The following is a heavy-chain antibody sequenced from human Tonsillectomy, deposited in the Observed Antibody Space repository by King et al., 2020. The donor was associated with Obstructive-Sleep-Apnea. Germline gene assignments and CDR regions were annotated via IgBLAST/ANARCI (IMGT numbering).Heavy chain of an antibody. V-gene: IGHV4-39*07. CDR1: GGSISSSRSY. J-gene: IGHJ6*04. CDR3: ARYISSIYYGMDV. Sequence: QLQESGPGLVKPSETLSLMCSVSGGSISSSRSYWGWIRQPPGKGLEWIGSIYYSGSTYYNPSLKSRVTISVDTSKNQFSLKLSSVTAADTAVYYCARYISSIYYGMDVWGEGTTVTVSS. CDR2: IYYSGST. D-gene: IGHD3-3*02.